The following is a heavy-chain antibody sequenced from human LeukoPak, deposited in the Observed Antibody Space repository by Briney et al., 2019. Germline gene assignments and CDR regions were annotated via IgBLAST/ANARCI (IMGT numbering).Heavy chain of an antibody. Sequence: GGSLRLSCAASGFTFDDYTMHWVRQAPGKGPEWVSGISWNSGSIGYADSVKGRFTISRDNAKNSLYLQMNSLRAEDMALYYCAKVGTYDAGAFDIWGQGTMVTVPS. V-gene: IGHV3-9*03. CDR2: ISWNSGSI. J-gene: IGHJ3*02. D-gene: IGHD4/OR15-4a*01. CDR3: AKVGTYDAGAFDI. CDR1: GFTFDDYT.